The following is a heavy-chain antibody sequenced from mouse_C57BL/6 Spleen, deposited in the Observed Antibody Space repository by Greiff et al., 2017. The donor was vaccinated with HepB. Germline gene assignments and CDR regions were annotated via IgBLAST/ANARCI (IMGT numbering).Heavy chain of an antibody. V-gene: IGHV1-72*01. J-gene: IGHJ3*01. CDR1: GYTFTSYW. CDR2: IDPNSGGT. Sequence: QVHVKQPGAELVKPGASVKLSCKASGYTFTSYWMHWVKQRPGRGLEWIGRIDPNSGGTKYNEKFKSKATLTVDKPSSTAYMQLRSLTSEDSAVYYGAEGDWFAYWGQGTLVTVSA. CDR3: AEGDWFAY.